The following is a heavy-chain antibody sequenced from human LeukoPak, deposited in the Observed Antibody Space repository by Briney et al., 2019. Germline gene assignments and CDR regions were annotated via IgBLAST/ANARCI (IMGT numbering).Heavy chain of an antibody. V-gene: IGHV3-23*01. Sequence: PGGSLRLSCAASGFTFSSYAMSWVRQAPGKGLESVSAISGSGGSTYYADSVKGRFTISRDNSKNTLYLQMNSLRAEDTAVYYCAKELRITMVRGVSYGMDVWGQGTTVTVSS. CDR3: AKELRITMVRGVSYGMDV. J-gene: IGHJ6*02. D-gene: IGHD3-10*01. CDR1: GFTFSSYA. CDR2: ISGSGGST.